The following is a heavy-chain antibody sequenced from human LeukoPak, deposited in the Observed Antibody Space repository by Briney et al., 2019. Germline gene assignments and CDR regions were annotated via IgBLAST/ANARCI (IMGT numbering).Heavy chain of an antibody. Sequence: GGSLRLSCAASGFTFSSYWMSWVRQAPGKGLEWVANIKQDGSEKYYVDSVKGRFTISRDNAKTSLYLQMNSLRAEDTAVYYCARLLLTPYYYYGMDVWGQGTTVTVSS. CDR3: ARLLLTPYYYYGMDV. V-gene: IGHV3-7*01. D-gene: IGHD2-15*01. J-gene: IGHJ6*02. CDR2: IKQDGSEK. CDR1: GFTFSSYW.